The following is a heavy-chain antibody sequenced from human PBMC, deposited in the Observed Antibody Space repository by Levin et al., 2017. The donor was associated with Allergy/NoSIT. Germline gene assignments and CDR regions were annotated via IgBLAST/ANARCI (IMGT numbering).Heavy chain of an antibody. CDR2: IWYDGSNK. V-gene: IGHV3-33*01. J-gene: IGHJ3*02. CDR1: GFTFSSYG. D-gene: IGHD5-24*01. CDR3: AREEGYNAFDI. Sequence: LSLTCAASGFTFSSYGMHWVRQAPGKGLEWVAVIWYDGSNKYYADSVKGRFTISRDNSKNTLYLQMNSLRAEDTAVYYCAREEGYNAFDIWGQGTMVTVSS.